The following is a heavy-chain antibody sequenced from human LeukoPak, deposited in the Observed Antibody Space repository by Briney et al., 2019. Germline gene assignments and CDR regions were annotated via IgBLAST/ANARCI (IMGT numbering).Heavy chain of an antibody. D-gene: IGHD3-22*01. V-gene: IGHV3-7*01. Sequence: GGSLRLSCADSGFTFSNYWMSWVRQAPGKGLEWVANIKEDGSEKYYVDSVKGRFTISRDNAKNSLYLQMNSLRAEDTAVYYCARGDAARYYYDSSGYSGYYYYGMDVWGQGTTVTVSS. CDR2: IKEDGSEK. CDR1: GFTFSNYW. J-gene: IGHJ6*02. CDR3: ARGDAARYYYDSSGYSGYYYYGMDV.